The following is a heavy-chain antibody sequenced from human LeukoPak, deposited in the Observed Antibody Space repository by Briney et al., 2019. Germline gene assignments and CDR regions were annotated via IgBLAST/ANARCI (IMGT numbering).Heavy chain of an antibody. D-gene: IGHD5-18*01. CDR2: ISYDGSNK. J-gene: IGHJ3*02. Sequence: GGSLRLSCAASGFTFSSYAMPWVRQAPGKGLEWVAVISYDGSNKYYADSVKRRFTISRDNSKNTLYLQMNSLRAEDTAVYYCASGEIPALVVVSGGDDAFDIWGQGTMVTVSS. V-gene: IGHV3-30*01. CDR3: ASGEIPALVVVSGGDDAFDI. CDR1: GFTFSSYA.